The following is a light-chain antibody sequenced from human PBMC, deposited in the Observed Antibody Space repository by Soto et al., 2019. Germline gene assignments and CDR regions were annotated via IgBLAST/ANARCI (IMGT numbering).Light chain of an antibody. CDR1: SSDVGGYNY. Sequence: QSALTQPASVSGSPGQSITISCTGTSSDVGGYNYVSWYQQHPGKAPKLMIYEVSNRPSRVSNRFSGPKSGNTASLTISGLQAEDEADYYCSSYTRSSTSYVFGNGTKVTVL. CDR3: SSYTRSSTSYV. CDR2: EVS. V-gene: IGLV2-14*01. J-gene: IGLJ1*01.